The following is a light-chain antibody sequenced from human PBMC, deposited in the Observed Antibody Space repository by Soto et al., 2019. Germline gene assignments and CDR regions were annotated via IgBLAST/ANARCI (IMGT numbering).Light chain of an antibody. V-gene: IGKV3-15*01. CDR3: QQYNNWPPLT. CDR1: QSVSSN. J-gene: IGKJ4*01. CDR2: GAS. Sequence: EIVMTQSPATLSVSPGERATLSCRASQSVSSNLAWYQQKPGPAPRLLIYGASTRATGIPARFSGSGSGTEFTLTISSLQSEDFAVYSCQQYNNWPPLTFGGGTKVEIK.